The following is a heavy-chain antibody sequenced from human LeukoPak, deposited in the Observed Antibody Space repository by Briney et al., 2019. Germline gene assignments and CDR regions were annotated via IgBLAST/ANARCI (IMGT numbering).Heavy chain of an antibody. CDR1: GFTFSSYS. CDR2: ISSSSSYI. Sequence: PGGSLRLSCAASGFTFSSYSMNWVRQAPGKGLEWVSSISSSSSYIYYADSVKGRFTISRDNAKNSLYLQMNSLRAEDTAVYYCARVRQQLTAYGMDVWGQGTTVTVSS. V-gene: IGHV3-21*01. D-gene: IGHD6-13*01. CDR3: ARVRQQLTAYGMDV. J-gene: IGHJ6*02.